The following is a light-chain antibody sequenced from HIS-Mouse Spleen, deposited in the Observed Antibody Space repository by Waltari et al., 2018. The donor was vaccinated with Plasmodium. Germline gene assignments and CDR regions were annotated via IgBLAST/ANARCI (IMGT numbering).Light chain of an antibody. CDR2: QDS. Sequence: SYELTQPPSVSVSPGQTASIPCSAAKLGDKYACWYQQKAGQSPVLVIYQDSKRPSGIPERFSGSNSGNTATLTISGTQAMEEADYYCQAWDSSTAWVFGGGTKLTVL. V-gene: IGLV3-1*01. J-gene: IGLJ2*01. CDR1: KLGDKY. CDR3: QAWDSSTAWV.